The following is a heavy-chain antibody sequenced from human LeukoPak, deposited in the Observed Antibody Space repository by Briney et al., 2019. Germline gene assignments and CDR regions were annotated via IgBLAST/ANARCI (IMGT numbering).Heavy chain of an antibody. CDR2: ISAYNGNT. CDR1: GYTFTTYG. J-gene: IGHJ4*02. CDR3: ARALVDGYKELGY. V-gene: IGHV1-18*01. Sequence: ASVKVSCKASGYTFTTYGITWVRQAPGQGLEWMGWISAYNGNTNYAQRLQGRVTMTTDTSTSTAYMELRSLRSDDTAVYYCARALVDGYKELGYWGQGTLVTASS. D-gene: IGHD5-24*01.